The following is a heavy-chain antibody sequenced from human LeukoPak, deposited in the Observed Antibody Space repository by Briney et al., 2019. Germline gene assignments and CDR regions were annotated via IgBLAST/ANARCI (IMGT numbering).Heavy chain of an antibody. CDR3: ARAQKFYYYDSSGYSLPFDY. CDR1: GYTFTSYA. J-gene: IGHJ4*02. D-gene: IGHD3-22*01. Sequence: ASVKVSCKASGYTFTSYAMHWVRQAPGQRLEWMGWINAGNGNTKYSQKFQGRVTITRDTSASAAYMELSSLRSEDTAVYYCARAQKFYYYDSSGYSLPFDYWGQGPLVTVSS. CDR2: INAGNGNT. V-gene: IGHV1-3*01.